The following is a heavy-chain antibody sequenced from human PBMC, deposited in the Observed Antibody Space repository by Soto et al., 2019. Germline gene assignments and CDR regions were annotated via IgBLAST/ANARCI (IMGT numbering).Heavy chain of an antibody. CDR3: ASHLYCSGGSCYPGPFDY. CDR2: IYYSGST. D-gene: IGHD2-15*01. Sequence: SETLSLTCTVSGGSISSSSYYWGWIRQPPGKGLEWIGSIYYSGSTYYNPSLKSRVTISVDTSKNQFSLKLSSVTAADTAVYYCASHLYCSGGSCYPGPFDYWGQGTLVTVSS. CDR1: GGSISSSSYY. V-gene: IGHV4-39*01. J-gene: IGHJ4*02.